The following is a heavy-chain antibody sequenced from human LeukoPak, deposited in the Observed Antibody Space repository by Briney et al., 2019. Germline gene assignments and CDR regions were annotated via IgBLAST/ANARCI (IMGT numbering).Heavy chain of an antibody. J-gene: IGHJ6*04. CDR3: ARDTRSGMDV. CDR1: GGSISSGDYY. Sequence: SETLSLTCTVSGGSISSGDYYWSWIRQPPGKGLEWIGYIYYSGSTYYNPSLKSRVTISVDTSKNQFSPKLSSVTAADTAVYYCARDTRSGMDVWGKGTTVTVSS. V-gene: IGHV4-30-4*01. CDR2: IYYSGST.